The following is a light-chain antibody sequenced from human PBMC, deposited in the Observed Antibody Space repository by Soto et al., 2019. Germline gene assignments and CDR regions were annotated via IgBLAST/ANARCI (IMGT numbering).Light chain of an antibody. CDR2: YAS. J-gene: IGKJ5*01. Sequence: EIVMTQSPVTLSASPVERATLSCRASQSVSSNLAWYQQKPGQAPRLLISYASSRATGIPARFSGSGSGTDFTLTISSLQSEDYAVYYCQQYNNWLSFGQGTRLEI. CDR1: QSVSSN. CDR3: QQYNNWLS. V-gene: IGKV3-15*01.